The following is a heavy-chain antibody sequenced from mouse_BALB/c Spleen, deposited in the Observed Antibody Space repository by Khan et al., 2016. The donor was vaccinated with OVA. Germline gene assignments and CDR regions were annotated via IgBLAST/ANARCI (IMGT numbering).Heavy chain of an antibody. J-gene: IGHJ2*01. CDR2: LNPSTGYT. CDR1: GYTFINYW. V-gene: IGHV1-7*01. D-gene: IGHD1-1*01. CDR3: ARRGLRWDFDY. Sequence: QVQLQQPGAELAKPGASVKMSCKASGYTFINYWILWVKQRPGQGLEWIGYLNPSTGYTEYNQNFKDKATLTADTSSSTAYMQLSSLTSEDSAVYYCARRGLRWDFDYWGQGTTLTVSS.